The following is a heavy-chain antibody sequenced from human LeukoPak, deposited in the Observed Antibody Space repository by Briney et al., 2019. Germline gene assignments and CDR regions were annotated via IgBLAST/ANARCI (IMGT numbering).Heavy chain of an antibody. CDR3: ARGRFSGLPRATTSQFDY. D-gene: IGHD6-19*01. Sequence: PSETLSLTCAVYGGSFSGYSWTWIRQPPGKGLEWIGEIKDSGSPTFNPSLKSRVTMSVDTSNNQFSVRLSSLTAADTAVYYCARGRFSGLPRATTSQFDYRGQGTLVTVSS. J-gene: IGHJ4*02. V-gene: IGHV4-34*01. CDR2: IKDSGSP. CDR1: GGSFSGYS.